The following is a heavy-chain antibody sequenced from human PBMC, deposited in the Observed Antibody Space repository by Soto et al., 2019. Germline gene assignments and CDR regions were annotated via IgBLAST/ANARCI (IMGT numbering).Heavy chain of an antibody. J-gene: IGHJ6*02. CDR3: ARLRITIFHLYYYYGMDV. Sequence: QVQLQQWGAGLLKPSETLSLTCAVYGGSFSGYYWSWIRQPPGKGLEWIGEINHSGSTNYNPSLKSRVTISVDTSKNQFSLKLSSVTAADTAVYYCARLRITIFHLYYYYGMDVWGQGTTVTVSS. V-gene: IGHV4-34*01. CDR2: INHSGST. D-gene: IGHD3-3*01. CDR1: GGSFSGYY.